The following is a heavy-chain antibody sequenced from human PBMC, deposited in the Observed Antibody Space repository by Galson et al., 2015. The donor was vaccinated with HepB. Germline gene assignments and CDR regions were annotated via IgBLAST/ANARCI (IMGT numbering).Heavy chain of an antibody. D-gene: IGHD5-18*01. CDR3: TRVGYTYGSGLLDY. CDR1: GFTFSNFW. J-gene: IGHJ4*02. Sequence: LRLSCAASGFTFSNFWMSWVRQVPAKGLEWVSNIMPDGSQKNYVDSVKGRFAISRDNDKNSLYLQLNSLRAEDTAIYYCTRVGYTYGSGLLDYWGQGTLVTVSS. V-gene: IGHV3-7*03. CDR2: IMPDGSQK.